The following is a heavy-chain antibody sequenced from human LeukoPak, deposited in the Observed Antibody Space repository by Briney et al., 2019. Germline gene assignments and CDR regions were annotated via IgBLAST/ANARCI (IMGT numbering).Heavy chain of an antibody. CDR1: GFTFSDYY. CDR3: ARVGVITTWVFDY. CDR2: ISSSGSTI. V-gene: IGHV3-11*04. Sequence: KPGGSLRLSCAASGFTFSDYYMSWIRQAPGKGLEWVSYISSSGSTIYYADSVKGRFTISRDNAKNSLYLQMNSLRAEDTAMYYCARVGVITTWVFDYWGQGTLVTVSS. J-gene: IGHJ4*02. D-gene: IGHD3-22*01.